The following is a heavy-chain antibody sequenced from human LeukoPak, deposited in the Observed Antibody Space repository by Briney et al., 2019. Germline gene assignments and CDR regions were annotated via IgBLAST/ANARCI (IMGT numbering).Heavy chain of an antibody. CDR1: GGSISSSSYY. V-gene: IGHV4-39*01. CDR3: ARAASNYEQWFDP. Sequence: PSETLSLTCTVSGGSISSSSYYWGWIRQPPGKGLEWIGSIYYSGSTYYNPSLKSRVTISVDTSKNQFSLKLSSVTAADTAVYYCARAASNYEQWFDPWGQGTRVTVSS. J-gene: IGHJ5*02. D-gene: IGHD4-11*01. CDR2: IYYSGST.